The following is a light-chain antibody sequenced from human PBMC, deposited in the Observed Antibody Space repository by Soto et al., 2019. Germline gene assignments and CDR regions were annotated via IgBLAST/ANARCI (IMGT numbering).Light chain of an antibody. V-gene: IGKV1-5*01. Sequence: TQSPATLSLSPWERATLSCRASQSVSSYLAWYQQKPGTAPKVLIYRASNLQSGVPSRFSGSGSGTEFTLTISSLQPDDFATYYCQQYNSYSFGQGTKVDIK. J-gene: IGKJ1*01. CDR3: QQYNSYS. CDR1: QSVSSY. CDR2: RAS.